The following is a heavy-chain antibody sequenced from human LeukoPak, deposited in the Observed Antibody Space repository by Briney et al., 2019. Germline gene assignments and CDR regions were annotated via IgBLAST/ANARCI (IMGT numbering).Heavy chain of an antibody. CDR3: AKGTHSSSWHWFDP. CDR2: ISGSGGST. V-gene: IGHV3-23*01. J-gene: IGHJ5*02. Sequence: TGGSLRLSCAASGFTFSNYGMHRVRQAPGKGLEWVSAISGSGGSTYYADSVKGRFTISRDNSKNTLYLQMNSLRAEDTAVYYCAKGTHSSSWHWFDPWGQGTLVTVSS. CDR1: GFTFSNYG. D-gene: IGHD6-13*01.